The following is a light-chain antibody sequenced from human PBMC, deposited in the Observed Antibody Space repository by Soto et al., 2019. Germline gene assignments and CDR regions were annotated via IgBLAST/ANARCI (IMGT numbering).Light chain of an antibody. CDR2: AAS. CDR3: RHDDKWPCT. CDR1: RND. V-gene: IGKV1-6*01. J-gene: IGKJ4*01. Sequence: RNDLGWYQQMPGKAPKLLIFAASTLQSGVSSRFSGSGSGRHFTLAIGNRQPEDAAVYSSRHDDKWPCTVGVGTKVDI.